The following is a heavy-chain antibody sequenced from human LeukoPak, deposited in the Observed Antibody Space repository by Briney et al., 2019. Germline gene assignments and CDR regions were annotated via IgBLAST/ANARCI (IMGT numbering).Heavy chain of an antibody. V-gene: IGHV1-18*01. CDR2: ISAYNGNT. Sequence: ASVKVSCKASGYTFTSYGISWVRQAPGQGLEWMGWISAYNGNTNYAQKLQGRVTMTTDTSTSTAYMELSSLRSEDTAVYYCARTVTTVWYFDLWGRGTLVTVSS. CDR1: GYTFTSYG. J-gene: IGHJ2*01. CDR3: ARTVTTVWYFDL. D-gene: IGHD4-17*01.